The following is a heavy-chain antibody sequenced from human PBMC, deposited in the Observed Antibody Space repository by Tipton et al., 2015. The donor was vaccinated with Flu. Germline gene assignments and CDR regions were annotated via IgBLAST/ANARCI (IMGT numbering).Heavy chain of an antibody. CDR1: GASLNNYY. J-gene: IGHJ5*02. Sequence: LRLSCTVSGASLNNYYWSWIRQPAEKGLEWIGRIYSTGTTIYNPSLRSRVTMSVDTSKNRFSLKLSSVTAADTAIYYCARDYCSDGNCYLFPFDPWGQGTLVTVSS. CDR3: ARDYCSDGNCYLFPFDP. D-gene: IGHD2-15*01. CDR2: IYSTGTT. V-gene: IGHV4-4*07.